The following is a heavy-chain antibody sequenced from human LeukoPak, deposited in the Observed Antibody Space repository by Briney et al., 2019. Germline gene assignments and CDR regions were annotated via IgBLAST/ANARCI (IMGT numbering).Heavy chain of an antibody. CDR3: ARDRYEGAPYYFDY. V-gene: IGHV4-39*07. D-gene: IGHD1-26*01. CDR2: IYYSGST. CDR1: GGSISSSSYY. Sequence: PSETLSLTCTVSGGSISSSSYYWGWIRQPPGKGLEWIGSIYYSGSTYYNPSLKSRVTISVDTSKNQFSLKLSSVTAADTAVYYCARDRYEGAPYYFDYWGQGTLVTVSS. J-gene: IGHJ4*02.